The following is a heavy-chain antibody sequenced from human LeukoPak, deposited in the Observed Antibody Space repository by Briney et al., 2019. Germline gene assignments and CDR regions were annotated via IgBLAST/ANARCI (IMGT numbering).Heavy chain of an antibody. J-gene: IGHJ4*02. CDR1: GFTFRNYG. D-gene: IGHD3-16*01. CDR2: IYYDGSKK. CDR3: ARSLGETTFDW. Sequence: GGSLRLSCAVSGFTFRNYGMHWIRQAPGKGLEWVSVIYYDGSKKYYADFVKGRFAISRDNSKNVVYLQMDSLRAEDTAFYYCARSLGETTFDWWGQGTLVTVPS. V-gene: IGHV3-33*08.